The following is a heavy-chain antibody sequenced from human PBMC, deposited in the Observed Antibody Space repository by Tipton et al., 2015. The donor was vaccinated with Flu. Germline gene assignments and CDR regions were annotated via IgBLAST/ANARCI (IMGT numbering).Heavy chain of an antibody. V-gene: IGHV4-4*07. Sequence: TLSLTCTVSGGSISSYYWSWIRQPAGKGLEWIGRIYTSGSTNYNPSPKSRVTMSVDTSKNQFSLKLSSVTAADTAVYYCARDKEFWPYNGNNWFDPWGQGTLVTVSS. CDR2: IYTSGST. CDR3: ARDKEFWPYNGNNWFDP. J-gene: IGHJ5*02. CDR1: GGSISSYY. D-gene: IGHD1-14*01.